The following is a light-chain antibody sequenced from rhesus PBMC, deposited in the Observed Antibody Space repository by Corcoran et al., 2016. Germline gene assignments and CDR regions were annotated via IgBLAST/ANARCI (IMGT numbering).Light chain of an antibody. V-gene: IGKV1-25*01. J-gene: IGKJ4*01. CDR1: QGISNN. CDR2: YAT. CDR3: QHSYRTPLT. Sequence: DIQMTQSPSFLSASVGDTVTIHCRASQGISNNLAWYQQKPGKVPKLLIFYATTLQSGVPSRFSGSGSGTYFTLTITSLQPETFATYYCQHSYRTPLTFGGGTKVEIK.